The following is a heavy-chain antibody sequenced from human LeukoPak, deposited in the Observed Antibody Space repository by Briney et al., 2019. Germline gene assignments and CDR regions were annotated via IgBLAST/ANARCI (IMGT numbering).Heavy chain of an antibody. CDR3: ARDSYLAASPVDV. CDR1: GFTFSDYY. V-gene: IGHV3-11*04. CDR2: ISSSGSTI. J-gene: IGHJ6*04. Sequence: GGSLRLSCAASGFTFSDYYMSWIRQAPGKGLEWVSYISSSGSTIYYADSVKGRFTISRDNAKNSLYLQMNNLRAEDTAVYYCARDSYLAASPVDVWGKGTTVTVSS. D-gene: IGHD2-15*01.